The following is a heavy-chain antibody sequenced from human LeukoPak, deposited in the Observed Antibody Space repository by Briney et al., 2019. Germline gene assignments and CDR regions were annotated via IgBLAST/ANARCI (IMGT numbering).Heavy chain of an antibody. CDR2: IYTSGST. Sequence: SETLSVTCTVSHDSISSGSYYWSWIRQPAGKGLEWIGRIYTSGSTNYNPSLKSRVTISVDTSKNQFSLKLSSVTAADTAVYYCARSRSNDYHFDYWGQGTLVTVSS. CDR3: ARSRSNDYHFDY. J-gene: IGHJ4*02. V-gene: IGHV4-61*02. D-gene: IGHD5-12*01. CDR1: HDSISSGSYY.